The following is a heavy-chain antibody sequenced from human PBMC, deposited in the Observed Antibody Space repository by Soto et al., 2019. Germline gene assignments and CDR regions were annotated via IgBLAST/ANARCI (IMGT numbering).Heavy chain of an antibody. D-gene: IGHD3-22*01. CDR1: GFTFSSYS. CDR2: ISSSSSYI. Sequence: EVQLVESGGGLVKPGGSLRLSCAASGFTFSSYSMNWVRQAPGKGLDWVSSISSSSSYIYYADSVKGRFTISRDNAKNSLYLQMNSLRAEDTAVYYCARDPAPYYYDSSGYWRFGSNYYGMDVWGQGTTVTVSS. J-gene: IGHJ6*02. V-gene: IGHV3-21*01. CDR3: ARDPAPYYYDSSGYWRFGSNYYGMDV.